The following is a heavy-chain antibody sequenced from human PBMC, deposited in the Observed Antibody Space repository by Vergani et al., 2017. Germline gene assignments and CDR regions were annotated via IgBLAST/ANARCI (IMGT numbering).Heavy chain of an antibody. CDR1: GGSISSSSYY. V-gene: IGHV4-39*01. CDR3: ARYYDDSSGHEYAFDI. CDR2: IYYSGST. Sequence: QLQLQESGPGLVKPSETLSLTCTVSGGSISSSSYYWGWIRQPPGKGLEWIGSIYYSGSTYYNPSLKSRVTISVDTSKNQFSLKLSSVTAADTAVYYCARYYDDSSGHEYAFDIWGQGTMVTVSS. D-gene: IGHD3-22*01. J-gene: IGHJ3*02.